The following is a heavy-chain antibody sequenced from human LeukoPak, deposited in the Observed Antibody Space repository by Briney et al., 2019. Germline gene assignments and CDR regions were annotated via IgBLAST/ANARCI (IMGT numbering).Heavy chain of an antibody. V-gene: IGHV3-30*02. Sequence: PGGSLRLSCTSSGFSFNTYGMHWVRQAPGKGLEWVAFIRYDGSDKYYADSVKGRFTISRDNSKNTLYLQMNSLRTEDTAMYYCARLDCSGGTRYLFYFDYWGQGTLVTVSS. D-gene: IGHD2-15*01. CDR2: IRYDGSDK. CDR3: ARLDCSGGTRYLFYFDY. J-gene: IGHJ4*02. CDR1: GFSFNTYG.